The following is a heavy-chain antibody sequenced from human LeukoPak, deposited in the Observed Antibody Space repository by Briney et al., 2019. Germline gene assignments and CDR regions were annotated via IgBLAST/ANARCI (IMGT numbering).Heavy chain of an antibody. CDR2: ISSSSSYI. V-gene: IGHV3-21*01. Sequence: GGSLRLSCAASGFTFSSYSMNWVRQAPGKGLEWVSSISSSSSYIYYADSVKGRFTVSGDNAKNSLFLQMNSLRDEDTAVYYCARGHYYGLDVWGKGTTVTVSS. CDR1: GFTFSSYS. J-gene: IGHJ6*04. CDR3: ARGHYYGLDV.